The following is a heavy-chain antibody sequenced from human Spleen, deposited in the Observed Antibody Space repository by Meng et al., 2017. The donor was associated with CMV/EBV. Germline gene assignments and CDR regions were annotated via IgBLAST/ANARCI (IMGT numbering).Heavy chain of an antibody. V-gene: IGHV4-30-4*01. D-gene: IGHD2-2*01. Sequence: SISNGEFYWTWIRQPPGKGLEWIGYIYYNGDTYFNPSLSSRFTMSVDTSKNQFTLQLSSVTAADTAFYYCARLRGLEGAQPRYWFDPWGQGTLVTVSS. J-gene: IGHJ5*02. CDR3: ARLRGLEGAQPRYWFDP. CDR1: SISNGEFY. CDR2: IYYNGDT.